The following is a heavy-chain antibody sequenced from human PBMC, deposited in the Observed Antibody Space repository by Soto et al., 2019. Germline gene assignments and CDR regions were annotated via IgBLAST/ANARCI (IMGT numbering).Heavy chain of an antibody. CDR1: GYTLTELS. CDR2: ISERGITT. V-gene: IGHV3-11*04. CDR3: ARGGVV. J-gene: IGHJ4*02. D-gene: IGHD2-8*01. Sequence: SCKVSGYTLTELSMNWVRQAPGRGLEWISLISERGITTTYADSVRSRFTVSRDNAQSSLYLQMDRLTVEDTGVYYCARGGVVWGRGVLVTVSS.